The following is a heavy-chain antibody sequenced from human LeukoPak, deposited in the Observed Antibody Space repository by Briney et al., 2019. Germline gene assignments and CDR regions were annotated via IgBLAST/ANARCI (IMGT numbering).Heavy chain of an antibody. CDR2: INPNSGGT. CDR1: GYTFTGYY. J-gene: IGHJ5*02. Sequence: ASGKVSCKASGYTFTGYYMHWVRQAPGQGLEWMGWINPNSGGTNYAQKFQGRVTMTRDTSISTAYMELSRLRSDDTAVYYCARDPYGDYQYNWFDPWGQGTLVTVSS. D-gene: IGHD4-17*01. V-gene: IGHV1-2*02. CDR3: ARDPYGDYQYNWFDP.